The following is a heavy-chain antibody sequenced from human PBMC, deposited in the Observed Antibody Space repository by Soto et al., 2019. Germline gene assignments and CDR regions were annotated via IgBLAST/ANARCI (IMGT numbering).Heavy chain of an antibody. J-gene: IGHJ4*02. Sequence: EVQLLESGGGLVQPGGSLRLSCAASGFTFSSYAMSWVRQAPGKGLEWVSAISGSGGSTYYADSVKGRFTISRDNSKNTLYLQMNSLRAEDTAVYYCAKDPIHTHHQSTVTTDYWGQGTLVTVSS. CDR1: GFTFSSYA. V-gene: IGHV3-23*01. CDR3: AKDPIHTHHQSTVTTDY. CDR2: ISGSGGST. D-gene: IGHD4-17*01.